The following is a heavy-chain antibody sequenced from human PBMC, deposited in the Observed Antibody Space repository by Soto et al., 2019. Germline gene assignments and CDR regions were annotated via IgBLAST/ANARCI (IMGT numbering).Heavy chain of an antibody. J-gene: IGHJ6*02. CDR3: ARALWFGELSDTAQDYYYGMDV. CDR1: GDSVSSTSAA. V-gene: IGHV6-1*01. CDR2: TYYRSKWYN. Sequence: SHTLSLTCAISGDSVSSTSAAWNWFRQSPSRGLEWLGRTYYRSKWYNEHAVAVKSRITINRDIAKNQISLQLNYVTPEDTAVYYCARALWFGELSDTAQDYYYGMDVWGQGTTVTVAS. D-gene: IGHD3-10*01.